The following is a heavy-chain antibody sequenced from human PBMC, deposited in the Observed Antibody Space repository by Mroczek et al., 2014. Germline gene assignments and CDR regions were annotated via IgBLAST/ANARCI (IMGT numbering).Heavy chain of an antibody. Sequence: QVQLQESGPGLVKPSETLSLTCTVSGGSISSYYWSWIRQPPGKGLEWIGYIYYSGSTNYNPSLKSRVTISVDTSKNQFSLKLSSVTAADTAVYYCARDSGITIFASCYMDVWGKGTTVTVSS. D-gene: IGHD3-3*01. CDR2: IYYSGST. CDR1: GGSISSYY. CDR3: ARDSGITIFASCYMDV. J-gene: IGHJ6*03. V-gene: IGHV4-59*01.